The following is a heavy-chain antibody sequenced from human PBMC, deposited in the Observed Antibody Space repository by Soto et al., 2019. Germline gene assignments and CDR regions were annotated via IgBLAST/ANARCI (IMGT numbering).Heavy chain of an antibody. CDR3: HLASSSSLYYYGMDV. CDR1: GFTFSSYA. J-gene: IGHJ6*02. V-gene: IGHV3-30-3*01. D-gene: IGHD6-6*01. Sequence: PGGSLRLSCAASGFTFSSYAMHWVRQAPGKGLEWVAVISYDGSNKYYADSVKGRFTISRDNSKNTLYLQMNSLRAEDTAVYYCHLASSSSLYYYGMDVWGQGTTVTVSS. CDR2: ISYDGSNK.